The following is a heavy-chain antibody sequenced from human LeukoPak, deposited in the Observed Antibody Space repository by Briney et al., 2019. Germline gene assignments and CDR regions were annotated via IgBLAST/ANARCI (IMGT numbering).Heavy chain of an antibody. CDR1: GFTFSSHR. V-gene: IGHV3-7*01. CDR2: IKQDGSEK. CDR3: ARDHANWNYDLHWFDP. Sequence: GGSLRLSCAASGFTFSSHRMRCLREARGKGLEWVANIKQDGSEKYYVDSVKGRFTISRDNAKNSLYLQMNSLRAEDTAVYYCARDHANWNYDLHWFDPWGQGTLVTVSS. D-gene: IGHD1-7*01. J-gene: IGHJ5*02.